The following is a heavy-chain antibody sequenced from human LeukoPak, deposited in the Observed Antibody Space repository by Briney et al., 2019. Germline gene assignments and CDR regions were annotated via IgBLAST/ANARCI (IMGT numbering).Heavy chain of an antibody. V-gene: IGHV1-18*01. CDR2: ISAYNGNT. Sequence: GASVKVSCKASGYTFTSYGISWVRQAPGQGLEWMGWISAYNGNTSYAQKLQGRVTMTTDTSTSTAYMELSSLRSEDTAVYYCARQGIAVAGPSWFDYWGQGTLVTVSS. D-gene: IGHD6-19*01. CDR1: GYTFTSYG. CDR3: ARQGIAVAGPSWFDY. J-gene: IGHJ4*02.